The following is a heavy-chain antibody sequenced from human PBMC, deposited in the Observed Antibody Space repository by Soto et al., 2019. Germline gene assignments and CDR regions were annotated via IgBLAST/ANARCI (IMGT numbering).Heavy chain of an antibody. CDR1: GFTVSDS. CDR3: ARDASGPFGY. V-gene: IGHV3-53*01. J-gene: IGHJ4*02. CDR2: IHSDGST. D-gene: IGHD6-19*01. Sequence: GGSLRLSCSVAGFTVSDSMSWVRQAPGKGLECVSFIHSDGSTHYTDSVRGRFTISRDNSKNTLYLQMDRLRVDDTAVYFCARDASGPFGYWGQGTLVTVSS.